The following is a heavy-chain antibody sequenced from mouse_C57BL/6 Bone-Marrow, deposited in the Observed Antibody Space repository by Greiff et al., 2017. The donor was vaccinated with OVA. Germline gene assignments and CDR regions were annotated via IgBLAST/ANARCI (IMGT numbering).Heavy chain of an antibody. CDR1: GFTFSSYG. J-gene: IGHJ4*01. D-gene: IGHD2-12*01. CDR3: AREKSYDRGYYYAMDY. Sequence: EVNVVESGGDLVKPGGSLKLSCAASGFTFSSYGMSWVRQTPDKRLEWVATISSGGSYTYYPDSVKGRFTISRDNAKNTLYLQMSSLKSEDTAMYYCAREKSYDRGYYYAMDYWGQGTSVTVSS. CDR2: ISSGGSYT. V-gene: IGHV5-6*01.